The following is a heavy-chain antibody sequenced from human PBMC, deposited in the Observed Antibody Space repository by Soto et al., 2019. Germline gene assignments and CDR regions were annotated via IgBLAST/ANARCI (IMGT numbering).Heavy chain of an antibody. CDR3: AAGGGQVVVPASNWFDP. D-gene: IGHD2-2*01. Sequence: QLQLQESGPGLVKPSETLSLTCTVSGGSISSSSYYWGWIRQPPGKGLEWIGSIYYSGSTYYNPSLKSRVTISVDTSKNQFSLKLSSVTAADTAVYYCAAGGGQVVVPASNWFDPWGQGTLVTVSS. J-gene: IGHJ5*02. CDR1: GGSISSSSYY. CDR2: IYYSGST. V-gene: IGHV4-39*01.